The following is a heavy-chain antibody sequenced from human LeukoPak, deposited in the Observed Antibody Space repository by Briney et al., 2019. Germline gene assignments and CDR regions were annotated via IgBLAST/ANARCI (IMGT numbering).Heavy chain of an antibody. CDR3: ASPSLGYCSSTSCDGFDY. Sequence: SETLSLTCTVSGGSISSSSYYWGWIRQPPGKGLEWIGSIYYSGSTYYNPSLKSRVTISVDTSKNQFSLKLSSVTAADTAVYYCASPSLGYCSSTSCDGFDYWGQGTLVTVPS. CDR2: IYYSGST. CDR1: GGSISSSSYY. D-gene: IGHD2-2*01. J-gene: IGHJ4*02. V-gene: IGHV4-39*01.